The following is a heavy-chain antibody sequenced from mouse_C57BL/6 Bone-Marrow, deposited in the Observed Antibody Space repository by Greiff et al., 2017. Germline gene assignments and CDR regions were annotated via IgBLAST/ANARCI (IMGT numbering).Heavy chain of an antibody. CDR1: GFNIKDDY. D-gene: IGHD1-1*01. CDR3: TTGLRSYFDY. V-gene: IGHV14-4*01. Sequence: EVMLVESGAELVRPGASVTLSCTASGFNIKDDYMHWVKQRPEQGLEWIGWIDPENGDTEYASKFQGTATITADTSSNTAYLQLSSLTSEDTAVYYCTTGLRSYFDYWGQGTTLTVSS. J-gene: IGHJ2*01. CDR2: IDPENGDT.